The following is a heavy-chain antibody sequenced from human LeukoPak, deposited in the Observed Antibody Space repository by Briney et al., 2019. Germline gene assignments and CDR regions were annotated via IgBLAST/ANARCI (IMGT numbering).Heavy chain of an antibody. Sequence: SQTLSLTCTVSGGSISSGSYYWSWIRQPAGKGLEWIGRIYTSGSTNYNPSLKSRVTISVDTSKNQFSLELSSVTAADTAVYYCARHGGYIPVAETDYYGMDVWGQGATVTVSS. CDR1: GGSISSGSYY. CDR3: ARHGGYIPVAETDYYGMDV. CDR2: IYTSGST. V-gene: IGHV4-61*02. J-gene: IGHJ6*02. D-gene: IGHD6-19*01.